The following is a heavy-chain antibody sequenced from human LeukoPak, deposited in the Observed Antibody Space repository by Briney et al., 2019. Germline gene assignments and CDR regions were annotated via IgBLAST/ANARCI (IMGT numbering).Heavy chain of an antibody. CDR1: GFTFSSYE. J-gene: IGHJ4*02. Sequence: PGGFLRLSCAASGFTFSSYEMNWVRQAPGKGLEWVSAISGSGGSTYYADSVKGRFTISRDNSKNTLYLQMNSLRAEDTAVYYCAKSHKEYQLLFTLNYWGQGTLVTVSS. D-gene: IGHD2-2*01. V-gene: IGHV3-23*01. CDR3: AKSHKEYQLLFTLNY. CDR2: ISGSGGST.